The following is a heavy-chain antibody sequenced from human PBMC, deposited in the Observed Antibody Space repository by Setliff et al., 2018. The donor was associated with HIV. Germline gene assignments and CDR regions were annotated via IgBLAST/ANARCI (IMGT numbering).Heavy chain of an antibody. J-gene: IGHJ3*02. Sequence: SETLSLTCTVSGGSISSGSFYWNWIRQLPGDVLEWIGYIYYDGSTFYNPSLKSRLTMSVDTSEGHFSLKLTSVTAADTAVYYCARVALSVTRTSRRAFDIWGQGTMVTVSS. D-gene: IGHD1-7*01. CDR1: GGSISSGSFY. V-gene: IGHV4-31*03. CDR2: IYYDGST. CDR3: ARVALSVTRTSRRAFDI.